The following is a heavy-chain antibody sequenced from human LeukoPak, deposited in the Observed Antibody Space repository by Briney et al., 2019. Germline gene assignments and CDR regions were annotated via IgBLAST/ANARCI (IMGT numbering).Heavy chain of an antibody. J-gene: IGHJ3*02. CDR3: ARATYYDSSGYYDAFDI. CDR1: GGTFSSYA. Sequence: SVKVSCKASGGTFSSYAISWVRQAPGQGLEWMGGIIPIFGTANYAQKFQGRVTITTDESTSTAYMELSSLRSEDTAVYYCARATYYDSSGYYDAFDIWGQGTTVTVSS. D-gene: IGHD3-22*01. CDR2: IIPIFGTA. V-gene: IGHV1-69*05.